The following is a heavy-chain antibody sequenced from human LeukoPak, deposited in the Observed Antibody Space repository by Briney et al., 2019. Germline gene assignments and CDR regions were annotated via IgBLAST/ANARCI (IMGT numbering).Heavy chain of an antibody. J-gene: IGHJ4*02. CDR2: INHSGST. V-gene: IGHV4-34*01. CDR1: GVSFSGFH. Sequence: SETLSLTCAVYGVSFSGFHWSWIRQPPGKGLEWIGEINHSGSTNYNPSLKSRVTISVDRSKNQFALKLSSVTAADTAVYYCARGGGCSSTSCYYVDYWGQGTLVTVSS. D-gene: IGHD2-2*01. CDR3: ARGGGCSSTSCYYVDY.